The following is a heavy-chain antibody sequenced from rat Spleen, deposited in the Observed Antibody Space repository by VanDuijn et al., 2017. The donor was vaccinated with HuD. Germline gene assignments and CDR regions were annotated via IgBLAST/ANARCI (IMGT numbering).Heavy chain of an antibody. CDR3: ARDPLLGAPFDY. J-gene: IGHJ2*01. Sequence: QVQLKESEPDLVQPSQTLSLTCTVSGFSLTSNGVGWVRQPLGKGLVWMGTIWAGGSTNYNSAVQSRLSISRDTSKSQVFLKMNSLQTEDTATYYCARDPLLGAPFDYWGQGVMVTVSS. D-gene: IGHD5-1*01. CDR2: IWAGGST. CDR1: GFSLTSNG. V-gene: IGHV2-72*01.